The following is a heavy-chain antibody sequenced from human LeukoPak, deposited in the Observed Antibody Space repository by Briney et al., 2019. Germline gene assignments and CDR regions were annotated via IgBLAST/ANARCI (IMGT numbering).Heavy chain of an antibody. CDR1: GFSLSTSGVG. J-gene: IGHJ3*02. Sequence: SCPTLVKPTQTLTLTRTFSGFSLSTSGVGESWIRLPPGKALEWHALIYWNDDKRDSPSLKSRLTITKDTSKNQVVLTMTNMDPVDTATYYCARGYCSSTSCYTFDIWGQGTMVTVSS. D-gene: IGHD2-2*02. V-gene: IGHV2-5*01. CDR3: ARGYCSSTSCYTFDI. CDR2: IYWNDDK.